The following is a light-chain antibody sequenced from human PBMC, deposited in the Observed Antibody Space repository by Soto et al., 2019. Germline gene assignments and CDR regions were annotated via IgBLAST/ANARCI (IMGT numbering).Light chain of an antibody. V-gene: IGKV3-11*01. CDR2: DAS. Sequence: PGERATLSCWASQSVSSYLAWYQQKPGQAPRLLIYDASNRATGIPARFSGSGSGTDFTLTISSLEPEDFAVYYCQQRSNWPPYTFGQGTKLEIK. CDR1: QSVSSY. J-gene: IGKJ2*01. CDR3: QQRSNWPPYT.